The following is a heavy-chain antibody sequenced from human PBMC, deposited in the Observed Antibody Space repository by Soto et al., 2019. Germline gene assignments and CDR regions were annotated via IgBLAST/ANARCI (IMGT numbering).Heavy chain of an antibody. CDR3: ARGCFVWFRGSTSCYDIDY. V-gene: IGHV3-13*01. D-gene: IGHD2-2*01. Sequence: GGSLRLSCAASGFTFSSYDMHWVRQATGKGLEWVSAIGTAGDTYYPGSVKGRFTISRENAKNSLYLQMNSLRAEGTAVYYCARGCFVWFRGSTSCYDIDYWGQGTLVTVSS. CDR2: IGTAGDT. CDR1: GFTFSSYD. J-gene: IGHJ4*02.